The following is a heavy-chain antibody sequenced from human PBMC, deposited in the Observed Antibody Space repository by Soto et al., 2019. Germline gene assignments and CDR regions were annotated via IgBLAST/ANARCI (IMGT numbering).Heavy chain of an antibody. CDR1: GGSISGTTYS. Sequence: QLQLQESGSGLVKPSQTLSLTCAVSGGSISGTTYSWSWIRQPPGKGLEWIGYIYDSGNTYYNPSLKGQFSISVDRSKNQFSLKLSSVTAADTAVYYCARGQGAAAGHSNFAYWGQGALVTVSS. D-gene: IGHD6-13*01. CDR2: IYDSGNT. J-gene: IGHJ4*02. CDR3: ARGQGAAAGHSNFAY. V-gene: IGHV4-30-2*01.